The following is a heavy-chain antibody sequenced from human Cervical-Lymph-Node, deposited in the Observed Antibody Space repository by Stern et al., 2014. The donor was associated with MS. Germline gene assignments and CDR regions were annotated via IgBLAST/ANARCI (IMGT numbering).Heavy chain of an antibody. CDR1: GFTFSRYS. CDR3: AKTDGSIVGPVALQS. Sequence: EVQLVESGGGLVKPGGSLRLSCVGSGFTFSRYSMNWVRQPPGKGLEWASSIINSGGHIYRADSMQGRFTISRDNAKSSLYLQMNNLRAEDTAFYYCAKTDGSIVGPVALQSWGHGILVTVSS. D-gene: IGHD1-26*01. V-gene: IGHV3-21*04. CDR2: IINSGGHI. J-gene: IGHJ4*01.